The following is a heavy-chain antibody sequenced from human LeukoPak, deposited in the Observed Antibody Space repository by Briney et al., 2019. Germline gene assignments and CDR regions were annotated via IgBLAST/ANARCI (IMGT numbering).Heavy chain of an antibody. CDR1: GFTFSGSP. CDR2: IGSKADSYAT. Sequence: GGSLRLSCAASGFTFSGSPMHWVRQASGKGLEWVGRIGSKADSYATAYAASVKGRFTISRDDSKNTAYLQMNSLKTEDTAVYYCTPIIEGAMSDYWGQGTLVTVSS. D-gene: IGHD3-16*01. CDR3: TPIIEGAMSDY. V-gene: IGHV3-73*01. J-gene: IGHJ4*02.